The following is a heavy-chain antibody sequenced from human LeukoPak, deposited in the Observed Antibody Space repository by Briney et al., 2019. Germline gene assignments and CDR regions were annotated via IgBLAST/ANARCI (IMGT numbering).Heavy chain of an antibody. V-gene: IGHV1-69*13. J-gene: IGHJ4*02. CDR3: AATSTDCSSTSCYSISFAY. CDR1: GGTFSSYA. Sequence: ASVKVSCKASGGTFSSYAISWVRQAPGQGLEWMGGIIPIFGTANYAQKFQGRVTITADESTSTAYMELSSLRSEDTTVYYCAATSTDCSSTSCYSISFAYWGQGTLVTVSS. D-gene: IGHD2-2*02. CDR2: IIPIFGTA.